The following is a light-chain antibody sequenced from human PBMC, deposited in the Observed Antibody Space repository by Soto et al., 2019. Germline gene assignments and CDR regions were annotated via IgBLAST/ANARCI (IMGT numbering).Light chain of an antibody. CDR3: PQYHIWPYT. Sequence: SAATVSLTKGERAILSCRASQSVSNNLAWYQQKPGQAPRLLIYGASNRATGIPDRFSGSGSGTDFTLTISCFQSEDLALYYCPQYHIWPYTFGQ. J-gene: IGKJ2*01. V-gene: IGKV3D-15*01. CDR2: GAS. CDR1: QSVSNN.